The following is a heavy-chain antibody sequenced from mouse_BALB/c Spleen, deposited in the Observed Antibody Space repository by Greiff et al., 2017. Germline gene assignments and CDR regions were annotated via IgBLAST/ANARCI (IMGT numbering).Heavy chain of an antibody. CDR2: ISYSGST. CDR1: GYSITSDYA. V-gene: IGHV3-2*02. J-gene: IGHJ2*01. CDR3: ARSEGSYLDY. D-gene: IGHD5-1*01. Sequence: EVKLQESGPGLVKPSQSLSLTCTVTGYSITSDYAWNWIRQFPGNKLEWMGYISYSGSTSYNPSLKSRISITRDTSKNQFFLQLNSVTTEDTATYYCARSEGSYLDYWGQGTTLTVSS.